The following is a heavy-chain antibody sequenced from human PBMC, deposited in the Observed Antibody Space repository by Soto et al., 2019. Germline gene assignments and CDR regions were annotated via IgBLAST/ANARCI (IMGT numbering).Heavy chain of an antibody. CDR3: AKYRRTEAEGFTLDY. D-gene: IGHD6-13*01. J-gene: IGHJ4*02. CDR1: GDAINNYY. Sequence: SETLSLTCTVSGDAINNYYWSWIRQPPGKRLEWIGYIYYTGSTTYNPSLESRVTMSVDTSENQFSLKLNSVNAADTAVYYCAKYRRTEAEGFTLDYWGRGTLVTVSS. CDR2: IYYTGST. V-gene: IGHV4-59*01.